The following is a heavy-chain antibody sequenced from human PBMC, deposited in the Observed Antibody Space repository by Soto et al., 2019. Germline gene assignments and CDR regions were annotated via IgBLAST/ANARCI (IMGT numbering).Heavy chain of an antibody. CDR2: ISSSSSTI. D-gene: IGHD1-26*01. V-gene: IGHV3-48*01. J-gene: IGHJ5*02. CDR3: AREGGWGSYYTLNWFDP. Sequence: EVQLVESGGGFVQPRGSLSLSCAASGFTFSRSSMNWVRQAPGKGPEWISYISSSSSTIYYADSVKGRFTSSRDNAKNALYLQMNSLRAEDTAVYYCAREGGWGSYYTLNWFDPWGQGTLVTVSS. CDR1: GFTFSRSS.